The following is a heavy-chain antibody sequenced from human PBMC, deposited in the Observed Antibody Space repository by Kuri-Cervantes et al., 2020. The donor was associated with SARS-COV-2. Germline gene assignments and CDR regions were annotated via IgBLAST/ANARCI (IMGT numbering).Heavy chain of an antibody. Sequence: GESLKISCKGSGYSFTSYWIGWVRQMPGKGLEWMGIIYPGDSDTRYSPSFQGQVTISADKSISTAYLQWSSLKASDTAMYYCARLSYDFWSGYPSTTPDYWGQGTLVTVSS. CDR2: IYPGDSDT. J-gene: IGHJ4*02. CDR1: GYSFTSYW. D-gene: IGHD3-3*01. CDR3: ARLSYDFWSGYPSTTPDY. V-gene: IGHV5-51*01.